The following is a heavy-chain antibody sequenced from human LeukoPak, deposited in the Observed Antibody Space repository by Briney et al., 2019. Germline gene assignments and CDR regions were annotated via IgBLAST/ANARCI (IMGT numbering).Heavy chain of an antibody. D-gene: IGHD1-26*01. CDR2: IIPIFGTA. CDR3: ASGGVGATTFDY. CDR1: GGTFSSYA. Sequence: ASVKVSCKASGGTFSSYAISWVRHAPGQGLEWMGGIIPIFGTANYAQKFQGRVTITADKSTSTAYMELSSLRSEDTAVYYCASGGVGATTFDYWGQGTLVTVSS. V-gene: IGHV1-69*06. J-gene: IGHJ4*02.